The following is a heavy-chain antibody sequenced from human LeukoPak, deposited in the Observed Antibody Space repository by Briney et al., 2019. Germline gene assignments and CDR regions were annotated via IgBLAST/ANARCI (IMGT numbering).Heavy chain of an antibody. Sequence: GGSLRLSCAASGFTFSNAWVSWVRQAPGKGLEWVGRIKSKTDGGTTDYAAPVKGRFIISRDDSKNMLYLQMNSLKTEDTAVYYCTTESDTAMVVDYWGQGTLVTVSS. V-gene: IGHV3-15*01. CDR3: TTESDTAMVVDY. CDR1: GFTFSNAW. J-gene: IGHJ4*02. CDR2: IKSKTDGGTT. D-gene: IGHD5-18*01.